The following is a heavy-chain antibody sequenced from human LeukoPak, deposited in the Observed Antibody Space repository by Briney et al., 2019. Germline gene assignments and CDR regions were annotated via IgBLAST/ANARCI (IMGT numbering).Heavy chain of an antibody. J-gene: IGHJ4*02. D-gene: IGHD6-13*01. CDR2: IYPDDSDT. Sequence: GESLKISCKASGYSFSTYWIGWVRQMPGKGLEWMGIIYPDDSDTRSSPSFRGQVTISADKSITTTYLQWSSLKASDTAMYYCARLGAVGYAFDYWGQGTLVTVSS. CDR1: GYSFSTYW. V-gene: IGHV5-51*01. CDR3: ARLGAVGYAFDY.